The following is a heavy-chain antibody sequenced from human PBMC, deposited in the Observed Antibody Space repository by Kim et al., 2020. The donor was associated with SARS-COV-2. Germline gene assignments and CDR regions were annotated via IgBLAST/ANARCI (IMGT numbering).Heavy chain of an antibody. CDR3: AREVGGNGDYVGWFDP. Sequence: GGSLRLSCAASGFTLSSNGMHWVRQAPGKGLEWVAVVWNDGSKDYYGDSVKGRFTISRDIPKNTLYLEMNSLRVEETAVYYCAREVGGNGDYVGWFDPWGQGTLVTVSS. CDR1: GFTLSSNG. V-gene: IGHV3-33*01. CDR2: VWNDGSKD. J-gene: IGHJ5*02. D-gene: IGHD4-17*01.